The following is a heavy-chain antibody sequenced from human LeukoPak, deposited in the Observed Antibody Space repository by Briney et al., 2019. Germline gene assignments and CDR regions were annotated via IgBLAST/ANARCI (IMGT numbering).Heavy chain of an antibody. D-gene: IGHD3-22*01. CDR2: INPSGGST. CDR3: ASVHDSSGYYYAGNAFDI. V-gene: IGHV1-46*01. Sequence: ASVKVSCKASGYIFTTYFMHWVRQAPGQGLEWMGFINPSGGSTSYAQKFQGRVTMTRDTSTSTVYMELSSLRSEDTAVYYCASVHDSSGYYYAGNAFDIWGQGTMVTVSS. J-gene: IGHJ3*02. CDR1: GYIFTTYF.